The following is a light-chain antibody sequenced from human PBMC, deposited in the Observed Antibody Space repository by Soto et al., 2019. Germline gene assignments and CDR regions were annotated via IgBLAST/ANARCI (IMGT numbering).Light chain of an antibody. V-gene: IGLV1-40*01. J-gene: IGLJ2*01. CDR3: QSWDTSLSGSV. CDR2: GNT. Sequence: QSVLTQPPSVSGAPGQRVTISCTGSSSNIGAGYDVNWYQQLPGTAPKLLIYGNTKRPSGVPDRFSGSKSGTSGSLAISGLQTDDEADYYCQSWDTSLSGSVFGGGTKVTVL. CDR1: SSNIGAGYD.